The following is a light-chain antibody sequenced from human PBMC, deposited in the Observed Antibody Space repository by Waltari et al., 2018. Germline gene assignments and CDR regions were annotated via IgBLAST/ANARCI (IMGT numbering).Light chain of an antibody. V-gene: IGLV1-47*01. CDR3: ASWDDKLNAWV. CDR1: SSNIGDNH. CDR2: TNN. Sequence: QSVVTQPPSASGTPGQRVTISCSGSSSNIGDNHVYWYQQVPGTAPKLLVHTNNVRPPGVPARFTGSKSGTSASLAIYGLRSEDEADYYCASWDDKLNAWVIGGVTRLTVL. J-gene: IGLJ3*02.